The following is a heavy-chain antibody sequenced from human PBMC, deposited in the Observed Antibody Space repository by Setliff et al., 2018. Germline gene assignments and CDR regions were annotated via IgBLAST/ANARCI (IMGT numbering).Heavy chain of an antibody. CDR1: GGPVTRTTTF. CDR2: TYDSGST. Sequence: TLSLTCTVSGGPVTRTTTFWGWVRQTPGKGLEWIGSTYDSGSTYYNPSLNSRVTISEDTSKNQFSLKLTSVTAADAAVYYCARAAVASGARADYFDNWGRGTLVTVSS. CDR3: ARAAVASGARADYFDN. J-gene: IGHJ4*02. V-gene: IGHV4-39*07. D-gene: IGHD6-19*01.